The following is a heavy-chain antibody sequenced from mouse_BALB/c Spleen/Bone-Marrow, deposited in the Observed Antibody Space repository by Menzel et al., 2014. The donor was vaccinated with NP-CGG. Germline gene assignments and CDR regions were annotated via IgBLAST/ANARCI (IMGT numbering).Heavy chain of an antibody. J-gene: IGHJ3*01. Sequence: VQLQQSGVELVRPGTSVKVSCKASGYAFTDYWIEWVKQRPGQGLEWIGVINPGSGGINYNEKFKGKATLTADKSSNTAYMQLSSLTSDDSAVYFCARELGRGFAYWGQGTLVTVSA. V-gene: IGHV1-54*01. CDR2: INPGSGGI. CDR3: ARELGRGFAY. D-gene: IGHD4-1*01. CDR1: GYAFTDYW.